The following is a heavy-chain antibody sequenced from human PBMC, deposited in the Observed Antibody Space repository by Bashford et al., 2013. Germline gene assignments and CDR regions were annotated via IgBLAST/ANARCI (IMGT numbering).Heavy chain of an antibody. J-gene: IGHJ4*02. CDR3: GRTPGGVSYGYCDY. V-gene: IGHV4-59*01. Sequence: PPGKGLEWIGFRYYDGRTFYNPSLKSRVTISIDTSKNQFSLNLTSVTAADTAVYYCGRTPGGVSYGYCDYWAQGTLVTVSS. CDR2: RYYDGRT. D-gene: IGHD5-18*01.